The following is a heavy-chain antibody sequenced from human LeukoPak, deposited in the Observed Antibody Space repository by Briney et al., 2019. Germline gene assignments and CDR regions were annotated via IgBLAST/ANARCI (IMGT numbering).Heavy chain of an antibody. CDR3: AKDRDCSSTRCNYYFDY. CDR2: ISGFATNT. Sequence: PGGSLRLSCAASGFNVSSYAMSWVRQAPGKGLEWVALISGFATNTDYADSVKGRFTISRDNSKNTLYLQMNSLRAEDTAVYYCAKDRDCSSTRCNYYFDYWGQGTLVTVSS. V-gene: IGHV3-23*01. J-gene: IGHJ4*02. CDR1: GFNVSSYA. D-gene: IGHD2-2*01.